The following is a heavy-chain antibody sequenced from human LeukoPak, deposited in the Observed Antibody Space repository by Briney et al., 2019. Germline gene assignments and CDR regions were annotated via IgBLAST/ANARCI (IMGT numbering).Heavy chain of an antibody. CDR3: AKDSIAATESVGMDV. Sequence: GGSLRLSCAASGFTFDDYAMHWVRQAPGKGLEWVSGISWNSGSIGYADSVKGRFTISRDNAKNSLYLQMNSLRPEDSALYYCAKDSIAATESVGMDVWGQGTTVTVSS. J-gene: IGHJ6*02. D-gene: IGHD6-13*01. CDR1: GFTFDDYA. V-gene: IGHV3-9*01. CDR2: ISWNSGSI.